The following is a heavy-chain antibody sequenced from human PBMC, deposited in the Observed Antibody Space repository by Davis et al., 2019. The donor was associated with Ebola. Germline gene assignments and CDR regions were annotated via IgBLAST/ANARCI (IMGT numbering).Heavy chain of an antibody. D-gene: IGHD4-17*01. J-gene: IGHJ5*02. CDR3: ARNHGDYALSWFDP. V-gene: IGHV1-8*03. CDR1: GGTFSSYA. CDR2: MNPNSGNT. Sequence: ASVKVSCKASGGTFSSYAINWVRQATGQGLEWMGWMNPNSGNTGYAQKFQGRVTITADESTSTAYMELSSLRSEDTAVYYCARNHGDYALSWFDPWGQGTLVTVSS.